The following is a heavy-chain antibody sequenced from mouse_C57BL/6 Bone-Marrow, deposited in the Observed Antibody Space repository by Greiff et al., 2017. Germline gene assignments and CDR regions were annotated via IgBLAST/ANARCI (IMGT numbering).Heavy chain of an antibody. CDR2: IHPNSGST. V-gene: IGHV1-64*01. CDR3: ARRITTVDWYCDV. Sequence: QVQLKQPGAELVKPGASVKLSCKASGYTFTSYWMHWVKQRPGQGLEWIGMIHPNSGSTNYNEKFKSKATLTVDKSSSTAYMQLSSLTSEDSAVYYCARRITTVDWYCDVGGTGTTVTVSS. D-gene: IGHD1-1*01. CDR1: GYTFTSYW. J-gene: IGHJ1*03.